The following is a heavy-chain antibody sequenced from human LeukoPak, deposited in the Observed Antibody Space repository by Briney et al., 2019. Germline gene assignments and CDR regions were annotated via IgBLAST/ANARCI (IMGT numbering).Heavy chain of an antibody. CDR3: ARGGTAMAPFDH. CDR1: GGSISSYY. V-gene: IGHV4-59*08. CDR2: IYYSGST. J-gene: IGHJ4*02. Sequence: PSETLSLTCTVSGGSISSYYWSWIRQPPGKGLEWIGYIYYSGSTNYNPSLKSRVTISVDTSKNQFSLKLSSVTAADTAVYYCARGGTAMAPFDHWGQGTLVTVSS. D-gene: IGHD5-18*01.